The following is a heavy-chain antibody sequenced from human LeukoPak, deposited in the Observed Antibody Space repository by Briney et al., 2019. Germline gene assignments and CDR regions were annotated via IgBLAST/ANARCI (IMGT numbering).Heavy chain of an antibody. Sequence: SETLSLTCAVSGDSISSNYWWSWVRQSPGKGLEWIGEINHSGSTNYNPSLKSRVTISVDTSKNHFSLRLSSVTAADTAVYYCARDREVGATGYYFDYWGQGTLVTVSS. CDR2: INHSGST. CDR3: ARDREVGATGYYFDY. CDR1: GDSISSNYW. D-gene: IGHD1-26*01. V-gene: IGHV4-4*02. J-gene: IGHJ4*02.